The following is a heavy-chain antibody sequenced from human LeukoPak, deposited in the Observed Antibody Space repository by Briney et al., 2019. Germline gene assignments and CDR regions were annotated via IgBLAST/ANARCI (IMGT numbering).Heavy chain of an antibody. D-gene: IGHD3-22*01. V-gene: IGHV4-61*02. CDR2: IYTSGST. Sequence: ASQTLSLTCTVSGGSISSGSYYWSWIRQPAGKGLEWIGRIYTSGSTNYNPSLKSRVTISVDTSKNQFSLKLSSVTAADTAVYYCASSLYYYDSSGYYSDAFDIWGQGTMVTVPS. J-gene: IGHJ3*02. CDR3: ASSLYYYDSSGYYSDAFDI. CDR1: GGSISSGSYY.